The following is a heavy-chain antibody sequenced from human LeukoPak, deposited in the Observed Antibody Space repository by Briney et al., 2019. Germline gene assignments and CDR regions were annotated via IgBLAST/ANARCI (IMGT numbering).Heavy chain of an antibody. J-gene: IGHJ5*02. Sequence: ASVKVSCKASGYTFTSYDINWVRQATGQGLEWMGWMNPNSGNTGYAQKFQERLTITRDMSTRTAYMELSSLRSEDTAVYYCAADRAVGDSTIWFDPWGQGTLVTVSS. V-gene: IGHV1-8*01. CDR3: AADRAVGDSTIWFDP. CDR2: MNPNSGNT. D-gene: IGHD1-26*01. CDR1: GYTFTSYD.